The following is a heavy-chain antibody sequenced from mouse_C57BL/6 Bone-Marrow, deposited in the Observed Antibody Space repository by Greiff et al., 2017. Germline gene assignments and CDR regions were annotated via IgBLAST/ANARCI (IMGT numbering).Heavy chain of an antibody. CDR3: AREGGNWACAY. J-gene: IGHJ3*01. V-gene: IGHV1-72*01. Sequence: QVQLQQPGAELVKPGASVKLSCKASGYTFTSYWMHWVQQRPGRGLEWIGRLDPYSGGTKYNEKFKSKATLTVDKPSSTAYMQLSSLTSEDSAVYYCAREGGNWACAYGGQGTLVTVSA. CDR1: GYTFTSYW. CDR2: LDPYSGGT. D-gene: IGHD4-1*01.